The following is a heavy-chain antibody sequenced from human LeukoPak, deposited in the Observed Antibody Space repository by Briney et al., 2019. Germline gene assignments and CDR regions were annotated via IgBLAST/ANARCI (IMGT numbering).Heavy chain of an antibody. CDR1: ELTFSNSA. V-gene: IGHV3-48*02. D-gene: IGHD1-26*01. CDR3: ARDRGSYGAADY. CDR2: ITSSSSSI. J-gene: IGHJ4*02. Sequence: GGSLRLSCAASELTFSNSAMNWVRQAPGKGLEWVSYITSSSSSIYYADSVKGRFTISRDNAKNSLYLQMNSLRDEDTAVYYCARDRGSYGAADYWGQGTLVTVSS.